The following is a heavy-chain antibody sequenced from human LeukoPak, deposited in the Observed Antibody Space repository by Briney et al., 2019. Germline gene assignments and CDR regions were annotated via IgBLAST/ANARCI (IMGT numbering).Heavy chain of an antibody. J-gene: IGHJ4*02. CDR3: ARGNGGDYDYVWGSYPLPVY. CDR1: GGSFSGYY. D-gene: IGHD3-16*02. Sequence: PSETLSLTCAVYGGSFSGYYWSWIRQPPGKGLEWIGEINHSGSTNYNPPLKSRVTISVDTSKNQFSLKLSSVTAADTAVYYCARGNGGDYDYVWGSYPLPVYWGQGTLVTVSS. CDR2: INHSGST. V-gene: IGHV4-34*01.